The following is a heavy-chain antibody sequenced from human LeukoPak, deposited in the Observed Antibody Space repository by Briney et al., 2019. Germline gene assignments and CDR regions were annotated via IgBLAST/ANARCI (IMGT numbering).Heavy chain of an antibody. CDR1: GFTFSSYA. D-gene: IGHD1-14*01. CDR2: ISGGGATT. CDR3: AREGPLTTDYYYYGMDV. V-gene: IGHV3-23*01. J-gene: IGHJ6*02. Sequence: GGSLRLSCAASGFTFSSYAMSWVRQSPGKGLQWVSAISGGGATTYYSDFADSVKGRFTISRDNAKNSLYLQMNSLRDEDTAVYCCAREGPLTTDYYYYGMDVWGQGTTVTVSS.